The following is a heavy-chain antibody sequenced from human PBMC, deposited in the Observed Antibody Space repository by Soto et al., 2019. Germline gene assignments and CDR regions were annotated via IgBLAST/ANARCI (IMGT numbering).Heavy chain of an antibody. V-gene: IGHV2-5*02. D-gene: IGHD2-15*01. CDR1: GVSLSTSGEG. CDR2: IYWDDDK. Sequence: QITLRESGPTLVQPTQTLTLTCTLSGVSLSTSGEGVGWIRQPPGKALEWLALIYWDDDKRFSPSLKSRLAITISISKNPVVMTTTAMAPEDTAIYYCAHRQWTVVVGAPFDLWGQGSQVTVSS. CDR3: AHRQWTVVVGAPFDL. J-gene: IGHJ4*02.